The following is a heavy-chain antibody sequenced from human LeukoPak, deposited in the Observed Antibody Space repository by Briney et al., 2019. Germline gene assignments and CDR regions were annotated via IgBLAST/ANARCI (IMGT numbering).Heavy chain of an antibody. CDR3: AKCIFGSSWYYFDY. Sequence: GRSLRLSCAASGFTFSSYAMSWVRQAPGKGLEWVSAISGSGGSTYYADSVKGRFTISRDNSKNTLYLQMNSLRAEDTAVYYCAKCIFGSSWYYFDYWGQGTLVTVSS. CDR1: GFTFSSYA. CDR2: ISGSGGST. V-gene: IGHV3-23*01. D-gene: IGHD6-13*01. J-gene: IGHJ4*02.